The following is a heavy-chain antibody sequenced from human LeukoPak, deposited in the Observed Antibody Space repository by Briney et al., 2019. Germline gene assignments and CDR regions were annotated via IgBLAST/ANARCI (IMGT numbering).Heavy chain of an antibody. D-gene: IGHD2-21*02. CDR2: IYYSGST. J-gene: IGHJ4*02. Sequence: SETLSLTCIVSGGSINSYYWSWIRQPPGKGLERIGSIYYSGSTYYNPSLKSRVTISVDTSKNQFSLKLSSATAADTAVYYCASRGADCGGDCYSFGTWGQGTLVTVSS. V-gene: IGHV4-59*05. CDR3: ASRGADCGGDCYSFGT. CDR1: GGSINSYY.